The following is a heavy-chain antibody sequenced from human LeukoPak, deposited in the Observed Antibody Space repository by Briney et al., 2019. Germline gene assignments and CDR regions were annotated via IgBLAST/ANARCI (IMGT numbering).Heavy chain of an antibody. D-gene: IGHD4/OR15-4a*01. CDR3: AATIKRDYGDTNLDY. V-gene: IGHV4-59*01. CDR2: MHNGVHT. CDR1: GVSISSYF. J-gene: IGHJ4*02. Sequence: SETLSLTCAVPGVSISSYFWSWIRQPPGKGLEWIGYMHNGVHTNYNPSLKSRVTISGDTSKNQLSLKLTSVTAADTAVYYCAATIKRDYGDTNLDYWGQGNLVTVSS.